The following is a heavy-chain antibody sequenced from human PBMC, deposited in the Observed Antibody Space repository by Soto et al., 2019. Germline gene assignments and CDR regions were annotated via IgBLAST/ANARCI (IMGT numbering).Heavy chain of an antibody. J-gene: IGHJ3*02. Sequence: ASVKVSCKVSGYTLTELSMHWVRQAPGKGLEWMGGFDPEDDETIYAQKFQGRVTMTEDTSTDTAYMEPSSLRSEDTAVYYCATNLEGNYDILTGPSGIWGQGTMVTVSS. V-gene: IGHV1-24*01. CDR2: FDPEDDET. CDR3: ATNLEGNYDILTGPSGI. CDR1: GYTLTELS. D-gene: IGHD3-9*01.